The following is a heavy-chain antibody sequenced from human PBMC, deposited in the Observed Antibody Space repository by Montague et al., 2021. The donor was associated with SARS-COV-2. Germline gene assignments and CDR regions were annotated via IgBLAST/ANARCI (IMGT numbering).Heavy chain of an antibody. CDR2: ISSSGSTI. J-gene: IGHJ6*02. CDR1: GFTFSSYE. CDR3: AATSGDIVVVVAAYDGMDV. D-gene: IGHD2-15*01. V-gene: IGHV3-48*03. Sequence: SLRLSCAASGFTFSSYEMNWVRQAPGKGLEWVSYISSSGSTIYYADSVKGRFTISRDNAKNSLYLQMNSLRAEDTAVYYCAATSGDIVVVVAAYDGMDVWGQGTTVTVSS.